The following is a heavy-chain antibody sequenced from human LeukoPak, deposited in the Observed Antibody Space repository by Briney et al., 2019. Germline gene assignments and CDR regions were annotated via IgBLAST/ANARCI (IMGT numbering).Heavy chain of an antibody. Sequence: PSETLSLTCTVSAGSVSSVSYYWSWIRQPPGKGLEWIGYIYYTGSTNYNPSLKSRGTISVDTSKNQFTLKLSSVTAADTAVYYCARDAAAAGTPFDYWGQGTLVTVSS. CDR1: AGSVSSVSYY. D-gene: IGHD6-13*01. CDR2: IYYTGST. V-gene: IGHV4-61*01. J-gene: IGHJ4*02. CDR3: ARDAAAAGTPFDY.